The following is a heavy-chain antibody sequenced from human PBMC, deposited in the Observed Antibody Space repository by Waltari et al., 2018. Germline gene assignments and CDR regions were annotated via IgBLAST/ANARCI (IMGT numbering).Heavy chain of an antibody. Sequence: QVQLVQSGAEVKKPGASVKVSCKASGYTFTSYAMHWVRQAPGQRLEWMGWINAANGNTRYPQKSQGRATITRDTSPSTAYMELSSLRSEDTAVYYCARRKVQGYDGMDVWGQGTTVTVSS. CDR1: GYTFTSYA. V-gene: IGHV1-3*01. J-gene: IGHJ6*02. CDR3: ARRKVQGYDGMDV. D-gene: IGHD1-1*01. CDR2: INAANGNT.